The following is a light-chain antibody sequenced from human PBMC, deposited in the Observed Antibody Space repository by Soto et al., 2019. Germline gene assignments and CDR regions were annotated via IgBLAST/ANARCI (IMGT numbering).Light chain of an antibody. V-gene: IGKV3-11*01. CDR2: DAS. CDR3: QQRSNWPPIT. Sequence: PGERATLSCGASQSVSSYLAWYQQKPGQAPRLLIYDASNRATGIPARFSGSGSGTDFTLTISSLEPEDFAVYYCQQRSNWPPITFGQGTRLEIK. J-gene: IGKJ5*01. CDR1: QSVSSY.